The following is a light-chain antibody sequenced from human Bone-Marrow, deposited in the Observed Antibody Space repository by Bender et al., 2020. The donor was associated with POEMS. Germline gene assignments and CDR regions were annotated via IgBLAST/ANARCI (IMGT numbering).Light chain of an antibody. Sequence: QSVLTQPPSASGTPGQSVIISCSGSNSNVGSTSVNWYQQFPGTAPKLLIYDNNERPSGVPARFSGSKSGTSASLAISDIQSEDEGDYYCSSWDDSLSGWVFGGGTKLTVL. V-gene: IGLV1-44*01. CDR3: SSWDDSLSGWV. J-gene: IGLJ3*02. CDR1: NSNVGSTS. CDR2: DNN.